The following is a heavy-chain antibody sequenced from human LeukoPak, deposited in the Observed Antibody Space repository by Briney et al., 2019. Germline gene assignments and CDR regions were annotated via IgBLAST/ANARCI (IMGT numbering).Heavy chain of an antibody. V-gene: IGHV3-23*01. CDR3: AKLSGSHPGDY. J-gene: IGHJ4*02. Sequence: GGSLRLSCAASGFTFSTYTMSWVRQAPGKGLEWVSAISGSGGNTYYADSVKGRFTISRDNSKNTLYLQMDSLRADDTAVYYCAKLSGSHPGDYWGQGTLVTVSS. CDR2: ISGSGGNT. CDR1: GFTFSTYT. D-gene: IGHD1-26*01.